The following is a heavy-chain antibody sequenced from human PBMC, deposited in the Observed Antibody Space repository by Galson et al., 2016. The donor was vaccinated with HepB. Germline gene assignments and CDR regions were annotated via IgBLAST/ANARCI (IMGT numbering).Heavy chain of an antibody. CDR1: GFTFSTYG. Sequence: SLRLSCAASGFTFSTYGMHWVRQAPGKGLEWVAVISYDISNKNYAASVKGRFTISRDNSKNTLYLEMTSLREEDTAVYYCAKDYSGYYFDGTGYYNAFDYWGQGALVTVSS. V-gene: IGHV3-30*18. D-gene: IGHD3-22*01. CDR3: AKDYSGYYFDGTGYYNAFDY. J-gene: IGHJ4*02. CDR2: ISYDISNK.